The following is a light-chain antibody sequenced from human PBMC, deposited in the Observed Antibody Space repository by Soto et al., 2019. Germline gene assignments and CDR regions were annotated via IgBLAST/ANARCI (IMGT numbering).Light chain of an antibody. J-gene: IGLJ1*01. CDR2: DVS. Sequence: QSALTQPASVSGSPGQSITISCTGTSSDVGGYNYVSWYQQHPGKAPKLMIYDVSNRPSGVSNRFSGSKSGNTASLTISGRQAEDEADYYCSSYTSSSNFYVFGTGTKVTVL. CDR1: SSDVGGYNY. V-gene: IGLV2-14*01. CDR3: SSYTSSSNFYV.